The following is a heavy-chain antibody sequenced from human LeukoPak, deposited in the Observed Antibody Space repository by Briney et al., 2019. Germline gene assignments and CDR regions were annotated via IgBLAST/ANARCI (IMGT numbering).Heavy chain of an antibody. CDR2: INPSGGST. D-gene: IGHD3-10*01. Sequence: ASVKVSCKASGYTFTSYYMHWVRQAPGQGLEWMGIINPSGGSTSYAQKFQGRVTMTRDTSTSTVYMELSSLRSEDTAVYYCHAIITMVRGVIITTLDYWGQGTLVTVSS. CDR3: HAIITMVRGVIITTLDY. CDR1: GYTFTSYY. J-gene: IGHJ4*02. V-gene: IGHV1-46*01.